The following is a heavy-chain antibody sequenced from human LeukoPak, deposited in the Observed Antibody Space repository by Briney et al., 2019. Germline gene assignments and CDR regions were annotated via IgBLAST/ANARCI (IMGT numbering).Heavy chain of an antibody. CDR3: ARVGYGGYSLPADY. CDR1: GFTFSNYA. CDR2: IWYDGSNK. J-gene: IGHJ4*02. Sequence: SGGSLRLSCVISGFTFSNYAMHWVRQAPGKGLEWVAVIWYDGSNKYYADSVKGRFTISRDDSRNTLYLQMNSLRAEDTALYYCARVGYGGYSLPADYWGQGTLVRVSA. V-gene: IGHV3-33*08. D-gene: IGHD4-23*01.